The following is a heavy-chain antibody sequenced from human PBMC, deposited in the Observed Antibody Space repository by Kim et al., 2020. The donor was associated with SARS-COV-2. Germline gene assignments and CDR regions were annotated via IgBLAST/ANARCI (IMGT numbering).Heavy chain of an antibody. V-gene: IGHV4-30-2*01. J-gene: IGHJ4*02. D-gene: IGHD5-12*01. CDR2: IYHSGST. Sequence: SETLSLTCAVSGGSISSGGYSWSWIRQPPGKGLEWIGYIYHSGSTYYNPSLKSRVTISVDRSKNQFSLKLSSVTAADTAVYYCARALDGYNVFHFDYWGQGTLVTVSS. CDR3: ARALDGYNVFHFDY. CDR1: GGSISSGGYS.